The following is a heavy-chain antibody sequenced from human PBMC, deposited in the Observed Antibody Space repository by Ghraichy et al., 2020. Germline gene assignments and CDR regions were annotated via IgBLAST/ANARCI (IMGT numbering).Heavy chain of an antibody. Sequence: ESLNISCAASGFTFSSYDMHWVRQATGKGLEWVSAIGTAGDTYYPGSVKGRFTISRENAKNSLYLQMNSLRAGDTAVYYCARDFLNRGMDVWGQGTTVTGSS. CDR2: IGTAGDT. D-gene: IGHD2/OR15-2a*01. CDR3: ARDFLNRGMDV. CDR1: GFTFSSYD. V-gene: IGHV3-13*01. J-gene: IGHJ6*02.